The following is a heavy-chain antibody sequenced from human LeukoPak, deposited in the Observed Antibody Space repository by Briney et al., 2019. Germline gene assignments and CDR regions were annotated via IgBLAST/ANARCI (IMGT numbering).Heavy chain of an antibody. V-gene: IGHV3-23*01. D-gene: IGHD1-20*01. J-gene: IGHJ4*02. Sequence: PGGSLRLSCAASGFTFSSYAMSWVRQAPGKGLEWVSAISGSGGSTYYADSEKGRFTISRDNSKNTLYLQMNSLRAEDTAVYYCAKVPGRGNWPFDYWGQGTLVTVSS. CDR1: GFTFSSYA. CDR2: ISGSGGST. CDR3: AKVPGRGNWPFDY.